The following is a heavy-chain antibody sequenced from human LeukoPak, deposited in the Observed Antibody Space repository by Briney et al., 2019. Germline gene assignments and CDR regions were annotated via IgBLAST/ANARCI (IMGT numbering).Heavy chain of an antibody. D-gene: IGHD3-22*01. CDR1: GFTFSSYS. Sequence: PGGSLRLSCAASGFTFSSYSMNWVRQAPGKGLEWVSSISSSSSYIYYAASVKGRFTISRDNAKNSLYLQMNRLRAEDTAVYYCARQLDYYDSSGYYPQFDQWGQGTLVTVSS. CDR3: ARQLDYYDSSGYYPQFDQ. V-gene: IGHV3-21*01. J-gene: IGHJ4*02. CDR2: ISSSSSYI.